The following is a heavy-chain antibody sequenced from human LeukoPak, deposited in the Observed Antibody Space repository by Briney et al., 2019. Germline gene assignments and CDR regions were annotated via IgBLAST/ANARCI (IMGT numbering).Heavy chain of an antibody. CDR3: ASYPRYSTSPPFDY. V-gene: IGHV1-2*02. CDR1: GYTFTGQD. CDR2: INPNTGDT. J-gene: IGHJ4*02. D-gene: IGHD1-26*01. Sequence: ASVKVSCKASGYTFTGQDMHWVRQAPGQGREGMGWINPNTGDTNYAQKFQGRVTISRDTTISTAYMELSRLTSDDTAVYYCASYPRYSTSPPFDYWGQGTLVTVSS.